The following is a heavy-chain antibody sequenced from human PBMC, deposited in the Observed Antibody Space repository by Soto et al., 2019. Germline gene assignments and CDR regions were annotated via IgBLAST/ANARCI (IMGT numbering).Heavy chain of an antibody. CDR3: AAGGYYDSSGYHPYPHYYYGMDV. Sequence: GGSLRLSCAASGFTFSSYEMNWVRQAPGKGLEWVSYISSSGSTIYYADSVKGRFTISRDNAKNSLYLQMNSLRAEDTAVYYCAAGGYYDSSGYHPYPHYYYGMDVWGQGTTVTVSS. J-gene: IGHJ6*02. CDR2: ISSSGSTI. CDR1: GFTFSSYE. D-gene: IGHD3-22*01. V-gene: IGHV3-48*03.